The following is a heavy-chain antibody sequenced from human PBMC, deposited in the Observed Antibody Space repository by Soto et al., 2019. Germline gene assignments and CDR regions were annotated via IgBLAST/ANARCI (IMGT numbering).Heavy chain of an antibody. Sequence: RASVKVSCKASGYTFTGYYIHWVRQAPGQGREWMGGINPNSGASNYAQKFQGRVTMTRDTSISTGYMELSRLRSDDTAVYYCARYCSSTSCQFDPWGQAXLVTVSS. CDR1: GYTFTGYY. V-gene: IGHV1-2*02. CDR3: ARYCSSTSCQFDP. J-gene: IGHJ5*02. D-gene: IGHD2-2*01. CDR2: INPNSGAS.